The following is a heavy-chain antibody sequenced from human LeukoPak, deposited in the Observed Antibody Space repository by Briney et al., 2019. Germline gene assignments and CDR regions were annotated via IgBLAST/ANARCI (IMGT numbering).Heavy chain of an antibody. J-gene: IGHJ5*02. Sequence: PGRSLRLSCAASGFTFSSYGMRWVRQASGKGLEWVAVIWYDGSNKYYADSVKGRFTISRDNSKNTLYLQMNSLRAEDTAVYYCARGPGIAAAVGNWFDPWGQGTLVTVSS. V-gene: IGHV3-33*01. D-gene: IGHD6-13*01. CDR1: GFTFSSYG. CDR3: ARGPGIAAAVGNWFDP. CDR2: IWYDGSNK.